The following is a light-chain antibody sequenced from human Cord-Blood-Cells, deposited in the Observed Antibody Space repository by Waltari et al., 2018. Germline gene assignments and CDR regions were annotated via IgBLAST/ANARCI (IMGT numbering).Light chain of an antibody. J-gene: IGLJ1*01. CDR2: DVS. CDR1: SSDVGGYNY. Sequence: QSALTQPASVSGSPGQSITISCTGTSSDVGGYNYVSWYQQHPGKAPKLMIYDVSNRPSGVSNRFSGSKSGYTASLTISGLQAEDESDYYCSSYTSSFYVFGTGTKVTVL. CDR3: SSYTSSFYV. V-gene: IGLV2-14*01.